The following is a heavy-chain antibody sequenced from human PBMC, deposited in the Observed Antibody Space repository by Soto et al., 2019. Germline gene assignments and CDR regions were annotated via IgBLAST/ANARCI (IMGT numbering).Heavy chain of an antibody. D-gene: IGHD2-15*01. CDR2: IYPGDSDT. Sequence: EVQLVQSGAEVKKPGESLKISCKGSGYSFTSYWIGWVRQMPGKGLEWMGIIYPGDSDTRYSPSFQGQVTISADKSISTAFLQWRSLKASATAMYYCASLVGRYCSGGSCYSGRYFDYWGQGTLVTVSS. J-gene: IGHJ4*02. V-gene: IGHV5-51*03. CDR1: GYSFTSYW. CDR3: ASLVGRYCSGGSCYSGRYFDY.